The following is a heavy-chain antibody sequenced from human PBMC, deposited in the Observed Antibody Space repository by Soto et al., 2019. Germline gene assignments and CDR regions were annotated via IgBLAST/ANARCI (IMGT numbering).Heavy chain of an antibody. J-gene: IGHJ4*02. Sequence: ESLKISCAASGFTFSSYWMHWVRQAPGKGLVWVSRINSDGSSTSYADSVKGRFTISRDNAKNTLYLQMNSLRAEDTAVDYCARETDTAVDDWGQGTLVTVSS. D-gene: IGHD4-17*01. CDR3: ARETDTAVDD. V-gene: IGHV3-74*01. CDR2: INSDGSST. CDR1: GFTFSSYW.